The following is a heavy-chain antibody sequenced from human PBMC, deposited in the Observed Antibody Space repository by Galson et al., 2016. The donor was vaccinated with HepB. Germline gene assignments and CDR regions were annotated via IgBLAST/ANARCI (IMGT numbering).Heavy chain of an antibody. D-gene: IGHD6-13*01. CDR2: ISSDESNI. CDR3: AKDPDDGRSWTPFQF. CDR1: GFTFSSYC. Sequence: SLRLSCAASGFTFSSYCMHWVRQVPGKWPEWVALISSDESNIYYADSVKGRFIISRDNFRNTVYLQMSSLRTEDTAIYYCAKDPDDGRSWTPFQFWGQGVLVTVSS. V-gene: IGHV3-30*18. J-gene: IGHJ4*02.